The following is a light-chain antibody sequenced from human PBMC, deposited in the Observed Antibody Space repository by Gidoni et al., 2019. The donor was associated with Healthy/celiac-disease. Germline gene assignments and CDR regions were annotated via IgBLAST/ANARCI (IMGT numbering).Light chain of an antibody. V-gene: IGLV3-21*02. Sequence: SYVLTPPPSVSVAPGQPARITCGGNNIGSKSVHWYQQKPCQAPVLVVYDDSDRPSGIPERFSGSNSGNTATLTISRVEAGDEADYYCQVWDSSSDHPGVFGGGTKLTVL. CDR2: DDS. J-gene: IGLJ2*01. CDR1: NIGSKS. CDR3: QVWDSSSDHPGV.